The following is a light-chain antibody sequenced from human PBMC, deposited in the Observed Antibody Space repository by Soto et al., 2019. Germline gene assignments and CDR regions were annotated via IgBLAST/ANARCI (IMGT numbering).Light chain of an antibody. V-gene: IGKV1-5*03. CDR3: QQYYRYPWT. J-gene: IGKJ1*01. CDR2: KAS. Sequence: DIQMTQSPSTLSASVGDRVTITCRATQSIDILLAWYQQKPGKAPNLLIYKASILESGVPSRFSSSASGTEFHLTISSLQPDDFASYYCQQYYRYPWTFGQGTKVEIK. CDR1: QSIDIL.